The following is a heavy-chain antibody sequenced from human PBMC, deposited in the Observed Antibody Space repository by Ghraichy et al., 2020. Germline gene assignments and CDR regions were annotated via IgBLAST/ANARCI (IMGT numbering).Heavy chain of an antibody. J-gene: IGHJ4*02. D-gene: IGHD2-2*01. CDR1: GYTLTELS. V-gene: IGHV1-24*01. CDR2: FDPEVGKT. Sequence: ASVKVSCKVSGYTLTELSMHWVQQAPGKGLEWMGGFDPEVGKTIYAQKFQGRVTMTEDTSTDTAYMALSSLRSEDTAVYYCATYRLAHIVVVPAAHFDYRGQGTLVTVSS. CDR3: ATYRLAHIVVVPAAHFDY.